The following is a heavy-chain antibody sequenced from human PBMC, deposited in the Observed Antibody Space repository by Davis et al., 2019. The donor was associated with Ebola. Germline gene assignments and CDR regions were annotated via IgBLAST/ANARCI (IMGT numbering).Heavy chain of an antibody. V-gene: IGHV3-48*03. D-gene: IGHD4-11*01. CDR2: ISSSGSTI. Sequence: GESLKISCAASGFTFSSYEMNWVRQAPGKGLEWVSYISSSGSTIYYADSVKGRFTISRDNAKNSLYLQMNSLRAEDTAVYYCALRTYDYSNYYQYYYGMDVWGQGNPGHRLL. CDR3: ALRTYDYSNYYQYYYGMDV. CDR1: GFTFSSYE. J-gene: IGHJ6*02.